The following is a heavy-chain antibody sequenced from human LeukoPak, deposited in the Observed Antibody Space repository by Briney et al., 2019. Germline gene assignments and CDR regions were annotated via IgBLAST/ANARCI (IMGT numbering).Heavy chain of an antibody. J-gene: IGHJ4*02. CDR3: AKRASSSWSSVDY. Sequence: GGSLRLSCEASGFTFSSYGMHWVRQAPGKGLEWVAVILYDGSDKYYADSVKGRFTISRDNSKNTLYLQMNSLRTEDTAVYYCAKRASSSWSSVDYWGQGTPVTVSS. D-gene: IGHD6-13*01. CDR1: GFTFSSYG. V-gene: IGHV3-30*18. CDR2: ILYDGSDK.